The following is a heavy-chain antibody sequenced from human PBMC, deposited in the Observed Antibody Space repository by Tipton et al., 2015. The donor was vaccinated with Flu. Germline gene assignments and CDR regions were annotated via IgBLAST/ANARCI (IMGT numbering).Heavy chain of an antibody. CDR3: AKWSSSWWSFDY. CDR1: GGSISSFY. D-gene: IGHD6-13*01. CDR2: TYYSGKS. J-gene: IGHJ4*02. Sequence: TLSLTCTVSGGSISSFYWNWIRQPPGKGLEWIGYTYYSGKSNYNPSLKSRVTMSVDTSKNQVSLNLSSVTAADTAVYYCAKWSSSWWSFDYWGQGALVTVSS. V-gene: IGHV4-59*01.